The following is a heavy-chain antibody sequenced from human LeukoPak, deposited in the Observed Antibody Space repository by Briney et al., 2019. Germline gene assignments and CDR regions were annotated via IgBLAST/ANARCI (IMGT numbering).Heavy chain of an antibody. V-gene: IGHV3-33*06. D-gene: IGHD6-19*01. J-gene: IGHJ4*02. Sequence: GGSLRLSCATSGFTFSRYGMHWVRQAPGKGLEWVAIIWYDGSNKYYADSVKGRFTISRDNSKNTLYLQMNTLRAEDTAVYYCAKGVYSSGPTSDYWGQGTLVTVSS. CDR2: IWYDGSNK. CDR1: GFTFSRYG. CDR3: AKGVYSSGPTSDY.